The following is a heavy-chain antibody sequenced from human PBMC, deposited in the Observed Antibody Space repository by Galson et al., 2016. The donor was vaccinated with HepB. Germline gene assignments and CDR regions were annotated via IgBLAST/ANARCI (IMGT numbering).Heavy chain of an antibody. J-gene: IGHJ4*02. V-gene: IGHV3-30*18. CDR1: GFTFSRSD. CDR2: TSYGGSNK. D-gene: IGHD3-9*01. CDR3: AKPETRPYDILTGYSHFDY. Sequence: SLRLSCAASGFTFSRSDMYWVRQAPGKGLEWVAVTSYGGSNKYYADSVKGRFTISRDNSKNTLYLQMNSLRAEDTAVYYCAKPETRPYDILTGYSHFDYWGQGTLVTVSS.